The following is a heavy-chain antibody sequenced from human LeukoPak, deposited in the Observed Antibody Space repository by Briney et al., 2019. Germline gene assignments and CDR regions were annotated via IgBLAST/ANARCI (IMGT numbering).Heavy chain of an antibody. CDR1: GGSISSSSYY. CDR2: IYYSGST. D-gene: IGHD3-3*01. CDR3: ARLYYDFWSGYYVDH. Sequence: SETLSLTCTVSGGSISSSSYYWGWIRQPPGKGLEWIGSIYYSGSTYYNPSLKSRVTISVDTSKNQFSLKLSSVTAADTAVYYCARLYYDFWSGYYVDHWGQGTLVTVSS. J-gene: IGHJ4*02. V-gene: IGHV4-39*07.